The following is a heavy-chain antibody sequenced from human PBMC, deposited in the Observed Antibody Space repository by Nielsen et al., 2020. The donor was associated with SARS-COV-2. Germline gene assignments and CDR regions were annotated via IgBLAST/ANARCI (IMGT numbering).Heavy chain of an antibody. CDR2: ISYDGSNE. V-gene: IGHV3-30*18. CDR1: GFTFRAYG. Sequence: GESLKISCAASGFTFRAYGMHWVRQAPGKGLEWVAVISYDGSNEYYEDSVKGRFTISRDNSKNTLYLQMTSLRVEDTAVYYCAKARNRYSSGWYDYWGQGTLVTVSS. J-gene: IGHJ4*02. CDR3: AKARNRYSSGWYDY. D-gene: IGHD6-19*01.